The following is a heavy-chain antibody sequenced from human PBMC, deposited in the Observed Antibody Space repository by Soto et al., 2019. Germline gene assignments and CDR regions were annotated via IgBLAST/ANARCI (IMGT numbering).Heavy chain of an antibody. CDR2: TYHSGTT. V-gene: IGHV4-4*02. CDR3: AREVNSSPARGPNWFDP. D-gene: IGHD6-13*01. Sequence: PSETLSITCAVSGDSINNSHWWSWVRQTPGKGLEWIGETYHSGTTNYNPSLKTRVTISIDKSKNHFSLKMNSVTAADTAVYYCAREVNSSPARGPNWFDPWGQGTLVTVSS. CDR1: GDSINNSHW. J-gene: IGHJ5*02.